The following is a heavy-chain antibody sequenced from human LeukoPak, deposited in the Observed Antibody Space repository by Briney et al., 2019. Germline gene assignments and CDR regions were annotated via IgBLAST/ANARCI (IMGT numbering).Heavy chain of an antibody. J-gene: IGHJ6*02. Sequence: PGGSLRLSCAASGFTFRSYCMHGVRQAPGKGLERVAVIRYDGSNKYYADSVKGRFTISRDNSKNTLYLQMNSLRAEDTAVYYCARDPDYYDSSGSTYYYYYYGMDVWGQGTTVTVSS. CDR3: ARDPDYYDSSGSTYYYYYYGMDV. V-gene: IGHV3-33*01. D-gene: IGHD3-22*01. CDR2: IRYDGSNK. CDR1: GFTFRSYC.